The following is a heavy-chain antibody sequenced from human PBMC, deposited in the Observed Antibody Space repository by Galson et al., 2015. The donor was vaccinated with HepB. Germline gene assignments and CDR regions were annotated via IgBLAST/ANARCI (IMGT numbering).Heavy chain of an antibody. CDR1: GFTFSSYG. CDR2: IWYDGSNK. D-gene: IGHD3-10*01. CDR3: ARGAVMVRGVTGYYGMDV. V-gene: IGHV3-33*01. J-gene: IGHJ6*02. Sequence: SLRLSCAASGFTFSSYGMHWVRQAPGKGLEWVAVIWYDGSNKYYADSVKGRFTISRDNSKNTLYLQMNSLRAEDTAVYYCARGAVMVRGVTGYYGMDVWGQGTTVTVSS.